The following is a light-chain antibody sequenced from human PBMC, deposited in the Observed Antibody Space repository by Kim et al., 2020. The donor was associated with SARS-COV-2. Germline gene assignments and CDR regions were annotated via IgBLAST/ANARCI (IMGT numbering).Light chain of an antibody. CDR2: QDS. J-gene: IGLJ1*01. CDR1: KLGDKY. CDR3: QAWDSSTEV. V-gene: IGLV3-1*01. Sequence: GSPGQTASITCSGGKLGDKYACWYQQKPGQSAVLDIYQDSKRTSGIPERFSGSNSGNTATLTISGTQAMDEADYYCQAWDSSTEVFGTGTKVTVL.